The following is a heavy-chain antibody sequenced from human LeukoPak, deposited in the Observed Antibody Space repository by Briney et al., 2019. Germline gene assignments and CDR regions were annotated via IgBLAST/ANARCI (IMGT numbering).Heavy chain of an antibody. J-gene: IGHJ4*02. D-gene: IGHD3-10*01. CDR2: IYYSGST. V-gene: IGHV4-59*08. CDR3: VRHGESGRHHAYFDS. CDR1: GGSLNSYY. Sequence: SETLSLTCTVSGGSLNSYYWGWLRQPTGKGLEWVGYIYYSGSTNYNSSLKSRVAISVDTSKNQFSLKLSSVNAGDTAIYHCVRHGESGRHHAYFDSWGQGTLVTVSS.